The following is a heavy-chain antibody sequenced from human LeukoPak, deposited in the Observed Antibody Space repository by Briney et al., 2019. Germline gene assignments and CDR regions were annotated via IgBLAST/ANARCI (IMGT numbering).Heavy chain of an antibody. J-gene: IGHJ4*02. D-gene: IGHD1-26*01. CDR1: GFTFNNYA. Sequence: GGSLRLSCAASGFTFNNYAMSWVRQAPGKGLEWVSTISGSGGRTYYADSVKGRFTISRDNSKNTLYLQMNSLRADDTAVYYCTTDSLWSSHLSIDYWGQGTLVTVSS. CDR3: TTDSLWSSHLSIDY. CDR2: ISGSGGRT. V-gene: IGHV3-23*01.